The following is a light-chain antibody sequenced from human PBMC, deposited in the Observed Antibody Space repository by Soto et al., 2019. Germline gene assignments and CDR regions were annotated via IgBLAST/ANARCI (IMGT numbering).Light chain of an antibody. J-gene: IGKJ1*01. V-gene: IGKV3-20*01. Sequence: EIVLTHSPGTLSLSPVERATLSFRSSQSVSSSYLAWYQQKPGQAPRLLIYGASSRATGIPDRFSGSGSGTDFTLTISRLEPEDFAVYYCQQYGSSPWTFGQGTKVDIK. CDR1: QSVSSSY. CDR3: QQYGSSPWT. CDR2: GAS.